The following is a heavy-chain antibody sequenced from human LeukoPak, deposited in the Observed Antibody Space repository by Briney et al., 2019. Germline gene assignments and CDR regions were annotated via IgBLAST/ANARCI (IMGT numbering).Heavy chain of an antibody. CDR1: GFTFDDYA. D-gene: IGHD6-6*01. Sequence: GGSLRLSCAASGFTFDDYAMHWVRQAPGKGLEWVSGISWNSGSIGYADSVKGRFTISRDNAKNSLYLQMNSLRAEDMALYYCAKDEGGQLAPGVFDYWGQGTLVTVSS. CDR2: ISWNSGSI. V-gene: IGHV3-9*03. CDR3: AKDEGGQLAPGVFDY. J-gene: IGHJ4*02.